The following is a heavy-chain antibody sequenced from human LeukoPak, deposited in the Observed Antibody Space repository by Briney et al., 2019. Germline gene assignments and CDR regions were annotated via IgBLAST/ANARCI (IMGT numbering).Heavy chain of an antibody. Sequence: SVKVSCKASGGTFSSYAISWVRQAPGQGLEWMGGIIPIFGTANYAQKFQGRVTITADESTSTAYMELSSLRSEDTAVYYCARNEGSSPALLGYFDLWGRGTLVTVSS. CDR3: ARNEGSSPALLGYFDL. CDR2: IIPIFGTA. J-gene: IGHJ2*01. V-gene: IGHV1-69*13. D-gene: IGHD6-6*01. CDR1: GGTFSSYA.